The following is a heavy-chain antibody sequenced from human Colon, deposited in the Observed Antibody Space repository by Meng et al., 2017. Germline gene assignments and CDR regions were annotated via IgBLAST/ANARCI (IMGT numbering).Heavy chain of an antibody. D-gene: IGHD1-1*01. CDR1: GGSISSGGYY. Sequence: QVQLQESGPGVVEPYPTSSLTRTVAGGSISSGGYYWSWIRQSPGKGLEWIGNIYYSGSTYYSPSLRSRITISIDTPKNQFSLKISSMTVADTAVYYCAREGNAWIGFDPWSQGTLVTVSS. CDR3: AREGNAWIGFDP. J-gene: IGHJ5*02. V-gene: IGHV4-31*03. CDR2: IYYSGST.